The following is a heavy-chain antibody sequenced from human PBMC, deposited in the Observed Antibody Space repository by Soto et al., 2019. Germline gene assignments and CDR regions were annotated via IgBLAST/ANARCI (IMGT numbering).Heavy chain of an antibody. J-gene: IGHJ5*02. CDR1: EFTFSSYS. CDR2: ISSSSSYI. D-gene: IGHD4-17*01. Sequence: PWGSLRSSCASCEFTFSSYSMNWVRQAPGKGLELVSCISSSSSYIYYADSVKGRFTISRDNAKNSLYLQMNSLRAEDTAVYYCARGPRTVTTHWFDPWGQGTLVTVSS. V-gene: IGHV3-21*01. CDR3: ARGPRTVTTHWFDP.